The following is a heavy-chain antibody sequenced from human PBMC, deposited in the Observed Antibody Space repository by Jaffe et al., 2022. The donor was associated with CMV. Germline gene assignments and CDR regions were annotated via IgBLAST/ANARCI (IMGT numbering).Heavy chain of an antibody. J-gene: IGHJ4*02. V-gene: IGHV3-23*04. CDR3: AGIQLWPYFDY. CDR1: GFIFSTYA. D-gene: IGHD1-1*01. CDR2: ISGDGGTT. Sequence: EVQLVESGGGSVRPGGSLRLSCAGTGFIFSTYAMTWVRQAPGKGLEWVSTISGDGGTTYYADSVKGRFTISRDNSKNTVFLQMSNLRADDTALYLCAGIQLWPYFDYWGQGTLVTVSS.